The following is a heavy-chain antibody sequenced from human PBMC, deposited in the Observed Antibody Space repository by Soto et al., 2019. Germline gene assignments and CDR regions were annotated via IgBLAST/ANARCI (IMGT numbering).Heavy chain of an antibody. V-gene: IGHV3-21*01. CDR3: ARDGANALYYYYGMDV. J-gene: IGHJ6*02. D-gene: IGHD3-16*01. CDR1: GFTFSSYS. CDR2: ISSSSSYI. Sequence: EVQLVESGGGLVKPGGSLRLSCAASGFTFSSYSMNWVRQAPGKGLEWVSSISSSSSYIYYADSVKGRFTISRDNAKXSLYLQMNSLRAEDTAVYYCARDGANALYYYYGMDVWGQGTTVTVSS.